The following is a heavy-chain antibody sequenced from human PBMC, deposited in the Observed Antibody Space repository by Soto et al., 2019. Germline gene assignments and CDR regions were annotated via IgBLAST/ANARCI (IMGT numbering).Heavy chain of an antibody. D-gene: IGHD3-3*01. J-gene: IGHJ6*02. CDR3: AKELRFLEWLLCQPDYYYYGMDV. CDR2: ISYDGSNK. CDR1: GFTFSSYG. V-gene: IGHV3-30*18. Sequence: QVQLVESGGGVVQPGRSLRLSCAASGFTFSSYGMHWVRQAPGKGLEWVAVISYDGSNKYYADSVKGRFTISRDNSKNTLYLQMNSLRAEDTAVYYCAKELRFLEWLLCQPDYYYYGMDVWGQGTTVTVSS.